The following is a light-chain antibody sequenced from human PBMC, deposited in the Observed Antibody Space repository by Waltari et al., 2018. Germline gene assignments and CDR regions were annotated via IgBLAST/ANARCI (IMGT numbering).Light chain of an antibody. CDR2: DAS. Sequence: EIVLTQSPATLSLSPGERASLSCRASQSISSYLAWYQQKPGQAPRLLIYDASTRATGIPARFSGSGSGTDFTLIISSLGPEDFAVYYCQHRGYWPPEATFGPGTKVDIK. J-gene: IGKJ3*01. CDR1: QSISSY. V-gene: IGKV3-11*01. CDR3: QHRGYWPPEAT.